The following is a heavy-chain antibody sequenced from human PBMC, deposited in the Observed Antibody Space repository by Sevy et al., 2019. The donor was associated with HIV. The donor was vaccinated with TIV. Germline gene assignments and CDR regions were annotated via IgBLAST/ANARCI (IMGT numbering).Heavy chain of an antibody. Sequence: GGSLRLSCAASGFTFSSHGMHWVRQAPGKGLEWVAVIWYDGSNKYYADSVKGRFTISRDNSKSTLFLQINSLRAEDTAVYFCARDKDYSYYLPDYWGQGTLVTVSS. J-gene: IGHJ4*02. CDR3: ARDKDYSYYLPDY. D-gene: IGHD4-4*01. CDR2: IWYDGSNK. CDR1: GFTFSSHG. V-gene: IGHV3-33*01.